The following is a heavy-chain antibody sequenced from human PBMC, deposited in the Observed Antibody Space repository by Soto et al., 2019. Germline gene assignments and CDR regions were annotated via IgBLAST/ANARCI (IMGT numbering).Heavy chain of an antibody. J-gene: IGHJ4*02. CDR1: GGTFSSYA. CDR2: IIPIFGTA. D-gene: IGHD3-10*01. CDR3: ATDLLWFGDTSVDY. Sequence: ASVKVSCKASGGTFSSYAISWVRQAPGKGLEWMGGIIPIFGTANYAQKFQGRVTMTEDKSTDTAYMELSSLRSEDTAVYYCATDLLWFGDTSVDYWGQGTLVTVSS. V-gene: IGHV1-69*06.